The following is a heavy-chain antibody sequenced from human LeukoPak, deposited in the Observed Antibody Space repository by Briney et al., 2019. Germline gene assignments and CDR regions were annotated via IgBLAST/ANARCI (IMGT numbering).Heavy chain of an antibody. CDR2: IYYSGST. D-gene: IGHD6-13*01. CDR1: GGSISSYY. V-gene: IGHV4-59*08. Sequence: PSETLSLTCTVSGGSISSYYWSWIRQPPGKGLEWIGYIYYSGSTNYNPSLKSRVTISVDTSKNQFSLRLSSVTAADTAVYYCARHLSSLDAFDIWGQGAMVTVSS. J-gene: IGHJ3*02. CDR3: ARHLSSLDAFDI.